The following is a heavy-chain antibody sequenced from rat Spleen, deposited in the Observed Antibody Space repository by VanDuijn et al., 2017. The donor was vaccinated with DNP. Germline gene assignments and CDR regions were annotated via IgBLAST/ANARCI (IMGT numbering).Heavy chain of an antibody. D-gene: IGHD1-2*01. CDR3: ARHPYYSSDYFDY. J-gene: IGHJ2*01. V-gene: IGHV5-31*01. Sequence: EVQLVESGGGLVQPGRSLKLSCVASGFIFSNYWMTWIRQAPGKGLEWVASISNTGDNTYYSDSVKGRFTISRDNAKSTLYLQMSKVGSEDTAIYYCARHPYYSSDYFDYWGQGVMVTVSS. CDR2: ISNTGDNT. CDR1: GFIFSNYW.